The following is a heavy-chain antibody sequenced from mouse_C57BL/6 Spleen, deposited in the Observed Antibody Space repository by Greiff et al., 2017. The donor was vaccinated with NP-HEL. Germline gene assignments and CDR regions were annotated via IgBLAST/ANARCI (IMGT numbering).Heavy chain of an antibody. D-gene: IGHD2-2*01. J-gene: IGHJ4*01. Sequence: QVQLQQSGPELVKPGASVKISCKASGYAFSSSWMNWVKQRPGKGLEWIGRIYPGDGDTNYNGKFKGKATLTADKSSSTAYMQLSSLTSEDSAVYFCARIGDRSGYDDYAMDYWGQGTSVTVSS. CDR1: GYAFSSSW. CDR2: IYPGDGDT. CDR3: ARIGDRSGYDDYAMDY. V-gene: IGHV1-82*01.